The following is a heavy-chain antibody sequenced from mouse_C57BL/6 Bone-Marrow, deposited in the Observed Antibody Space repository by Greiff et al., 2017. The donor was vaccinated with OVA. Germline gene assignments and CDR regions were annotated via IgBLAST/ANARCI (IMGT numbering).Heavy chain of an antibody. Sequence: VQLQQPGAELVRPGSSVKLSCKASGYTFTSYWMHWVKQRPIQGLEWIGNIDPSDSDTHYNQKFKDKATLTVDKSSSTAYMQLSSLTSEDSAVYYCESLFSTTVVNYFDYWGQGTTLTVSS. CDR1: GYTFTSYW. CDR2: IDPSDSDT. D-gene: IGHD1-1*01. V-gene: IGHV1-52*01. J-gene: IGHJ2*01. CDR3: ESLFSTTVVNYFDY.